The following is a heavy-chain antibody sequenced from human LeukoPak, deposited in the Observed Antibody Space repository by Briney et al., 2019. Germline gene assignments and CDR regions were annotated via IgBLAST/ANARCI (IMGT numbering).Heavy chain of an antibody. CDR2: VSGSGDST. CDR3: ARDGGKETRGRGLQLLWDY. Sequence: TGGSLRLSCRASGFTFNTYAMSWFRQAPGKGLEWVSSVSGSGDSTYYADSVKGRFTISRDNSKNTLYLQMNSLRAEDTAVYYCARDGGKETRGRGLQLLWDYWGQGTLVTVSS. CDR1: GFTFNTYA. J-gene: IGHJ4*02. V-gene: IGHV3-23*01. D-gene: IGHD3-16*01.